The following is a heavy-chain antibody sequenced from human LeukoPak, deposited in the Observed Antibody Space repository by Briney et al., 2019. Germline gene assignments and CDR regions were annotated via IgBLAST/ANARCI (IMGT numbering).Heavy chain of an antibody. CDR2: ISSSSYI. CDR3: ARDGLGMATITSFDY. Sequence: RPGGSLRLSCAASGFSVSSNYMIWVRQAPGKGLEWVSSISSSSYIYYADSVKGRFTISRDNAKNSLYLQMNSLRAEDTAVYYCARDGLGMATITSFDYWGQGTLVTVSS. V-gene: IGHV3-69-1*01. J-gene: IGHJ4*02. CDR1: GFSVSSNY. D-gene: IGHD5-24*01.